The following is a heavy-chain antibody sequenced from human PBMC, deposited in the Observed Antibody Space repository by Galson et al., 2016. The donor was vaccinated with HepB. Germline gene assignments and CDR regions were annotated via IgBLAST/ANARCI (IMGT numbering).Heavy chain of an antibody. Sequence: SVKVSCKASGYTFTIHYIHWVRQAPGQGLEWMGIINPSGGTTSYAQKFQGRVTMTRDTSTSTVYMELSSLRSEDTAVYYCARDVSGVAPCDYWGQGTLVTVSS. CDR2: INPSGGTT. V-gene: IGHV1-46*03. CDR1: GYTFTIHY. J-gene: IGHJ4*02. CDR3: ARDVSGVAPCDY. D-gene: IGHD3-3*01.